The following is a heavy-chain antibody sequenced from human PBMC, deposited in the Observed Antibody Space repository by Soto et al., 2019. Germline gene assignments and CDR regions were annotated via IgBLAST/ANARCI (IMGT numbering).Heavy chain of an antibody. V-gene: IGHV3-23*01. CDR1: GFTFSSYG. J-gene: IGHJ6*04. Sequence: GGSLRLSCAASGFTFSSYGMSWVRQAPGKGLEWVSAISGSSGSTYYADSVKGRFTISRDNSKNTLYLQMNSLRAEDTAVYYCAKAFRGITGRTYYYGMDVWGKGTTVTVSS. CDR2: ISGSSGST. CDR3: AKAFRGITGRTYYYGMDV. D-gene: IGHD1-20*01.